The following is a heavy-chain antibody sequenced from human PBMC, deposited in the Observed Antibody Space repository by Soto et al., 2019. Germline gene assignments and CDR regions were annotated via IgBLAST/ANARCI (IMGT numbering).Heavy chain of an antibody. J-gene: IGHJ5*02. D-gene: IGHD3-3*01. CDR2: NYYSGSN. CDR1: GGSISSCGYY. CDR3: ARRASAVGTVFGVVITDYNWFDP. Sequence: SETLSLTCTVSGGSISSCGYYWSWIRQHPGKGLEWIGYNYYSGSNYHNPSLKSGVTISVDTSKNQFSLKLSPVTAADTAVYYCARRASAVGTVFGVVITDYNWFDPWGQGTLVTVSS. V-gene: IGHV4-31*03.